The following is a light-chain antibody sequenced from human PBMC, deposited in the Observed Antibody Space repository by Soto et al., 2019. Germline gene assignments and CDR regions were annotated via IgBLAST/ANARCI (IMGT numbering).Light chain of an antibody. CDR1: RSDVGGYNY. CDR2: EVS. Sequence: SALTQPASVSGSPGQSITISCTRTRSDVGGYNYVSWYQQHPGKAPKLMIYEVSNRPSGVSNRFSGSKSGNTASLTISGLPAEDEADYYCSSYTSSSTYVFGTGTKVTVL. V-gene: IGLV2-14*01. J-gene: IGLJ1*01. CDR3: SSYTSSSTYV.